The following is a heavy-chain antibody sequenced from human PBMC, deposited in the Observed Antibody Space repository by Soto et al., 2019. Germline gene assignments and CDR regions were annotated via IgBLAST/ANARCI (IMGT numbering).Heavy chain of an antibody. CDR1: GYTFTGYY. CDR2: INPKSGGT. Sequence: ASVKVSCKASGYTFTGYYMHWVRQAPGQGLEWMGWINPKSGGTNYAQKFQGWVTMTRDTSIRTAYMELSRLRSDDTAVYYCARGGRIAAAGIDYWGQGTLVTVPS. CDR3: ARGGRIAAAGIDY. D-gene: IGHD6-13*01. V-gene: IGHV1-2*04. J-gene: IGHJ4*02.